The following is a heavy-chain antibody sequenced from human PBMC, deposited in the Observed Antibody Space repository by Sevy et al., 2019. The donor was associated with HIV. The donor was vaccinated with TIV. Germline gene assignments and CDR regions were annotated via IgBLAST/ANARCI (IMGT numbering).Heavy chain of an antibody. CDR3: AKDVLYYYYGMDV. Sequence: WGSLRLSCAASGFTFSSYAMSWVRQAPGKGLEWVSAISGSGGSTYYADSVKGRFTISRDNSKNTLYLQMNSLRAEDTAVYYCAKDVLYYYYGMDVWGQGTTVTVSS. V-gene: IGHV3-23*01. CDR1: GFTFSSYA. J-gene: IGHJ6*02. CDR2: ISGSGGST.